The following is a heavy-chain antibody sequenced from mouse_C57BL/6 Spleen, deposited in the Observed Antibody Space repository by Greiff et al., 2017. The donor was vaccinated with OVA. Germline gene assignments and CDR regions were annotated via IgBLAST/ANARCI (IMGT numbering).Heavy chain of an antibody. V-gene: IGHV1-63*01. D-gene: IGHD1-2*01. Sequence: QVQLQQSGAELVRPGTSVKMSCKASGYTFTNYWIGWAKQRPGHGLEWIGDIYPGGGYTNYNEKFKGKATLTADKSSSTAYMQFSSLTSEDSAIYYCARYSDYYGDYAMDYWGQGTSVTVSS. CDR1: GYTFTNYW. J-gene: IGHJ4*01. CDR3: ARYSDYYGDYAMDY. CDR2: IYPGGGYT.